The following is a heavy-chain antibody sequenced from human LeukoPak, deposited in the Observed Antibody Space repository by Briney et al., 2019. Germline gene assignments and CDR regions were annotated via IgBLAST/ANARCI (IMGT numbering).Heavy chain of an antibody. V-gene: IGHV3-21*01. D-gene: IGHD6-19*01. CDR3: ARDLYSSGLGER. CDR2: ISSSSSYI. CDR1: GFTFSSYS. Sequence: GGSLRLYCAASGFTFSSYSMNWVRQAPGKGLEWVSSISSSSSYIYYADSVKGRFTITRDNAKNALYLQMNSLRAEDTAVYYCARDLYSSGLGERWGQGTLVTVSS. J-gene: IGHJ4*02.